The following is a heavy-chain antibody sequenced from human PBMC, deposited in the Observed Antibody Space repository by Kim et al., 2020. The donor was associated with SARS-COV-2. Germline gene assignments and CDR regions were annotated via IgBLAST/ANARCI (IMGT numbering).Heavy chain of an antibody. V-gene: IGHV1-46*01. CDR2: INPIGGST. Sequence: ASVKVSCKASGYTFTSYYMHWVRQAPGQGLEWMGIINPIGGSTSYAQKFQGRVTMTRDTSTSTVYMELSSLRSEDTAVYYCARVSSSWPDYYYYGMDVWGQGTTVTVSS. CDR1: GYTFTSYY. CDR3: ARVSSSWPDYYYYGMDV. J-gene: IGHJ6*02. D-gene: IGHD6-13*01.